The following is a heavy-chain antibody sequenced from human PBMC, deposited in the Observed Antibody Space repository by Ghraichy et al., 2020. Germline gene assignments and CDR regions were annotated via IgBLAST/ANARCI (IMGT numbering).Heavy chain of an antibody. D-gene: IGHD5-18*01. J-gene: IGHJ6*02. V-gene: IGHV3-23*01. Sequence: VGSLRLSCAASGFTFSSYAMSWVRQAPGKGLEWVSAISGSGGSTYYADSVKGRFTISRDNSKNTLYLQMNSLRAEDTAVYYCAKDDSRAMVNPYSYYYGMDVWGQGTTVTVSS. CDR3: AKDDSRAMVNPYSYYYGMDV. CDR2: ISGSGGST. CDR1: GFTFSSYA.